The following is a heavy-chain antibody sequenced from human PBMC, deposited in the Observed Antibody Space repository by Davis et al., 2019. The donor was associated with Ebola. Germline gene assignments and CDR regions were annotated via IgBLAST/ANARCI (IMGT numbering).Heavy chain of an antibody. CDR3: ARGRGGYWWSSGYDAFDI. CDR1: GYTFTSYD. CDR2: MNPNSGNT. V-gene: IGHV1-8*03. J-gene: IGHJ3*02. Sequence: ASVTVSCKASGYTFTSYDINWVRQATGQGLEWMGWMNPNSGNTGYAQKFQGRVTITRNTSISTAYMELSSLRSEDTAVYYCARGRGGYWWSSGYDAFDIWGQGTMVTVSS. D-gene: IGHD2-8*02.